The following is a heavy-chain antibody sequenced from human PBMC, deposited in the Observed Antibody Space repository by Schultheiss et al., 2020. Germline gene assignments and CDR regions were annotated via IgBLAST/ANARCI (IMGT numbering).Heavy chain of an antibody. CDR3: ARDRWSLRVQFDY. CDR2: ISYDGSNK. D-gene: IGHD4-23*01. V-gene: IGHV3-30-3*01. CDR1: GFTFSSYA. J-gene: IGHJ4*02. Sequence: GESLKISCAASGFTFSSYAMHWVRQAPGKGLEWVAVISYDGSNKYYADSVKGRFTISRDNSKNTLYLQMNSLRAEDTAVYYCARDRWSLRVQFDYWGQGTLVTVSS.